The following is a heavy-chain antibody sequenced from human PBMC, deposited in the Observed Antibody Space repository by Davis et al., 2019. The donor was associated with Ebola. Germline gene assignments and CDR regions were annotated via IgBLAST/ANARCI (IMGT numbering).Heavy chain of an antibody. V-gene: IGHV7-4-1*02. Sequence: ASAKVSCKASGYTFTTYAMNWVRQAPGQGLEWMGWINTNTGNPTYAQGFTGRFVFSLDTSVSTAYLQISSLKAEDTAVYYCARDGAGGDYYYNYGMDVWGQGTLVTVSS. J-gene: IGHJ6*02. CDR1: GYTFTTYA. D-gene: IGHD3-10*01. CDR2: INTNTGNP. CDR3: ARDGAGGDYYYNYGMDV.